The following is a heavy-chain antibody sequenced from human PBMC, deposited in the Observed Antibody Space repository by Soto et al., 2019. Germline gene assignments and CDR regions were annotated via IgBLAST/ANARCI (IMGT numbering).Heavy chain of an antibody. CDR1: GGSISSYY. CDR2: IYYSGST. Sequence: SETLSLTCIVSGGSISSYYWSWIRQPPGKGLEWIGYIYYSGSTNYNPSLKSRVTISVDTSKNQFSLKLSSVTAADTAVYYCARGYYDSSGYYYLDFDYWGQGTLVTVSS. CDR3: ARGYYDSSGYYYLDFDY. D-gene: IGHD3-22*01. J-gene: IGHJ4*02. V-gene: IGHV4-59*01.